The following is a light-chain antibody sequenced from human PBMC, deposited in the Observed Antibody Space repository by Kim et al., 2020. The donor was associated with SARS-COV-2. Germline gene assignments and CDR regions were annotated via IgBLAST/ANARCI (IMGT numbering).Light chain of an antibody. J-gene: IGKJ4*01. Sequence: DIQMTQSPSTLSASVGDRVTVTCRASQSISNRLAWYQQKPGKAPKLLIYRASNLETGVPSRFSGSGSGTEFTLTINSLQPDDFATYYCQQYNRLSTFGGGTKVDIK. CDR1: QSISNR. V-gene: IGKV1-5*03. CDR2: RAS. CDR3: QQYNRLST.